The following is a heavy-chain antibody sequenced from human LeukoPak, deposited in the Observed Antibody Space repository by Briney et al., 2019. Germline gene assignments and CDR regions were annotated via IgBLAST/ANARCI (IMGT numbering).Heavy chain of an antibody. V-gene: IGHV1-2*02. D-gene: IGHD6-6*01. Sequence: ASVKVSCKASGYTFTGYYMHWVRQAPGQGLEWMGWINPNSGGTNYAQKFQGRVTMTRDTSISTAYMELSSLRSEDTAVYYCARGKSINDAFDIWGQGTMVTVSS. CDR2: INPNSGGT. CDR3: ARGKSINDAFDI. J-gene: IGHJ3*02. CDR1: GYTFTGYY.